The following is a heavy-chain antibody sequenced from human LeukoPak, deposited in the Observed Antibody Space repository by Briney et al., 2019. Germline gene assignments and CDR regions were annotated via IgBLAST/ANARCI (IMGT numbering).Heavy chain of an antibody. CDR1: GGSISSYY. J-gene: IGHJ5*02. Sequence: PSETLSLTCTVSGGSISSYYWSWIRQPPGKGLEWIGYIYYSGSTNYNPSLKSRVTISVDTSKNQFSLKLSSVTAADTAVYYCARSPYYSNWFDPWGQGTLVTVSS. CDR2: IYYSGST. V-gene: IGHV4-59*12. CDR3: ARSPYYSNWFDP. D-gene: IGHD3-10*01.